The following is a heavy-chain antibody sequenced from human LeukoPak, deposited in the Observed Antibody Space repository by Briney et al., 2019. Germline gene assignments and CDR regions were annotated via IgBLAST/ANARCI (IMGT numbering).Heavy chain of an antibody. V-gene: IGHV3-33*06. Sequence: GGSLRLSCAASGFTFSSNGMHWVRQAPGKGLGWVAVIWYDGSNKYYADSVKGRFTISRDNSKNTLYLQMNSLRAEDTAVYYCAKGLAAYFDYWGQGTLVTVSS. CDR3: AKGLAAYFDY. D-gene: IGHD6-25*01. CDR1: GFTFSSNG. J-gene: IGHJ4*02. CDR2: IWYDGSNK.